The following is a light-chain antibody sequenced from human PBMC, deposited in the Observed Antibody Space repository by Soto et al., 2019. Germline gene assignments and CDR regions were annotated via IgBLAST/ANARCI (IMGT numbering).Light chain of an antibody. CDR3: SSYAGSNGV. J-gene: IGLJ1*01. V-gene: IGLV2-8*01. Sequence: QSALTQPPSASGSPRQSVTISCTGTSSDVGGYNYVSWYQQHPGKAPKLMIYEVSKRPSGVPDRFSGSKSGNTASLTVSGLEAEDEADYYWSSYAGSNGVFGTGTKMTVL. CDR1: SSDVGGYNY. CDR2: EVS.